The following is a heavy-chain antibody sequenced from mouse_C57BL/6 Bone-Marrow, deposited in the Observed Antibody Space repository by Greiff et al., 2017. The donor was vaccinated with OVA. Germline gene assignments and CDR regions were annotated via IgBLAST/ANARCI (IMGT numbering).Heavy chain of an antibody. CDR1: GFNIKDDY. CDR2: IDPENGDT. V-gene: IGHV14-4*01. Sequence: EVKLQQSGAELVRPGASVKLSCTASGFNIKDDYMHWVKQRPEQGLEWIGWIDPENGDTEYASKFQGKATITADTSSNTAYLQLSSLTSEDTAVYYCTAYGVAYWGQGTLVTVSA. CDR3: TAYGVAY. J-gene: IGHJ3*01. D-gene: IGHD1-1*01.